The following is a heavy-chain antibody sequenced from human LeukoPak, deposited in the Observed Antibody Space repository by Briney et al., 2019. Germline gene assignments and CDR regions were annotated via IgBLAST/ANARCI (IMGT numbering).Heavy chain of an antibody. J-gene: IGHJ5*02. CDR3: TRSSLRRVSREFDP. V-gene: IGHV3-49*04. D-gene: IGHD1-26*01. Sequence: PGGSLRLFCTASGFTFGDYAMSWVRQAPGKGLEWVGFIRSKAYGGTTEYAASVKGRFTISRDDSKSIAYLQMNSLKTEDTAVYYCTRSSLRRVSREFDPWGQGTLVTVSS. CDR2: IRSKAYGGTT. CDR1: GFTFGDYA.